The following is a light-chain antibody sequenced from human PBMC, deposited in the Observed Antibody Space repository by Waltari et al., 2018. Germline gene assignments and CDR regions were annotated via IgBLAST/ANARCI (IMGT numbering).Light chain of an antibody. CDR2: AAS. CDR3: QQYYSYPIT. CDR1: QGISSY. J-gene: IGKJ3*01. Sequence: AIRMTQSPSSFSASTGDRVTITCRASQGISSYLAWYQQKPGKAPKLLIYAASTLQSGVPSRFSGSGSGTDFTLTISCLQSEDFATYYCQQYYSYPITFGPGTKVDSK. V-gene: IGKV1-8*01.